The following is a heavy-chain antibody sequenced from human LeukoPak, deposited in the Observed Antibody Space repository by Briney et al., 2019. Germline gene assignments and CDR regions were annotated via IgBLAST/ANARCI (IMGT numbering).Heavy chain of an antibody. V-gene: IGHV4-59*01. CDR1: GGSFIRYY. D-gene: IGHD3-22*01. Sequence: SETLSLTCRVSGGSFIRYYWNWIRQSPGKGLEWIGCMDHSGFTNYNPSLKSRVTISADTSKNQFSLKLRSVTAADTAVYYCARKHYDISGNFWGWFDSWGQGTLVTVSS. CDR3: ARKHYDISGNFWGWFDS. J-gene: IGHJ5*01. CDR2: MDHSGFT.